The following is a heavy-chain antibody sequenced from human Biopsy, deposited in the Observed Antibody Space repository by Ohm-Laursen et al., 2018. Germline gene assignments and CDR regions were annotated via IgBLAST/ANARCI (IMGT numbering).Heavy chain of an antibody. D-gene: IGHD3-22*01. CDR3: TKNTQWEGSGYLDAFHI. V-gene: IGHV3-9*01. J-gene: IGHJ3*02. Sequence: SLRLSCAASGFRFDNTGMHWVRQGPGKGLEWVAGISWSSDSITYAKSVTGRFTVSRDNGENSLYLQMNSLRPEDTALYYCTKNTQWEGSGYLDAFHIWGHGAMVTVSS. CDR1: GFRFDNTG. CDR2: ISWSSDSI.